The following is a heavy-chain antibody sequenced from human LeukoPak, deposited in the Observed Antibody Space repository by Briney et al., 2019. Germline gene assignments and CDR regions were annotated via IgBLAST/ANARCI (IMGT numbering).Heavy chain of an antibody. J-gene: IGHJ4*02. CDR2: IKQDGSKK. V-gene: IGHV3-7*01. D-gene: IGHD3-10*01. CDR3: AGRSGSFDY. CDR1: GFTFSSYW. Sequence: GGSLRLSCAASGFTFSSYWMSWVCQAPGKGLEWVANIKQDGSKKNYVDSVKGRFTISRDNGKNSLYLQMNSLRAEDTAVYYCAGRSGSFDYWGQGTLVTVSS.